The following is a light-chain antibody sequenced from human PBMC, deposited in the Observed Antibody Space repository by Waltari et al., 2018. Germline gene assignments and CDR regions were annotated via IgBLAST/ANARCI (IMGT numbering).Light chain of an antibody. J-gene: IGKJ2*01. CDR3: QQYGSSGMYT. V-gene: IGKV3-20*01. CDR2: GAT. Sequence: VLTPTPGTLSLSPGERATLSCRASQSLTKRDLAWYQQKPGQAPGLLIYGATSRAVGIPDRFSGSGSGTDFTLTISSLEPDDFAVYYCQQYGSSGMYTFGQGTKLEIK. CDR1: QSLTKRD.